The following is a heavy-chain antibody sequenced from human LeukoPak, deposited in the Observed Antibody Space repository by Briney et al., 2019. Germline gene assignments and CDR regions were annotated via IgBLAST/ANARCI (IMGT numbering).Heavy chain of an antibody. Sequence: SVKVSCKASGGTFSSYAISWVRQAPGQGLEWMGRIIPILGIANYAQKFQGRVTITADKSTSTAYMELSSLRSEDTAVYYCARDSITIFGVVIANFDYWGQGTLVTVSS. J-gene: IGHJ4*02. CDR3: ARDSITIFGVVIANFDY. D-gene: IGHD3-3*01. CDR2: IIPILGIA. V-gene: IGHV1-69*04. CDR1: GGTFSSYA.